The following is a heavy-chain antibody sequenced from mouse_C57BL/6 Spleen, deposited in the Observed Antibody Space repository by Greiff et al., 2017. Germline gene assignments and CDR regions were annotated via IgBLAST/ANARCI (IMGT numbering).Heavy chain of an antibody. D-gene: IGHD1-1*01. CDR1: GYTFTSYW. V-gene: IGHV1-59*01. J-gene: IGHJ4*01. CDR2: IDPSDSYT. Sequence: QVQLQQPGAELVRPGTSVKLSCKASGYTFTSYWMHWVKQRPGQGLEWIGVIDPSDSYTNYNQKFKGKATLTVDTSSSTAYMQLSSLTSEDSAVYYCAEGSSYDAMDYWGQGTSVTVSS. CDR3: AEGSSYDAMDY.